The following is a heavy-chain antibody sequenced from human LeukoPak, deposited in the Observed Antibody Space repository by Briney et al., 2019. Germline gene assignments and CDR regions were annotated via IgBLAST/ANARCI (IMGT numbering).Heavy chain of an antibody. CDR2: INSDGSST. J-gene: IGHJ6*03. Sequence: GGSLRLSCAASAFTFSSYWMHWVRQAPGKGLVWVSRINSDGSSTSYADSVKGRFTISRDNAKNTLYLQMNSLRAEDTAVYYCAKLLRPYYYYYMDVWGKGTTVTVSS. V-gene: IGHV3-74*01. CDR1: AFTFSSYW. CDR3: AKLLRPYYYYYMDV. D-gene: IGHD2-21*02.